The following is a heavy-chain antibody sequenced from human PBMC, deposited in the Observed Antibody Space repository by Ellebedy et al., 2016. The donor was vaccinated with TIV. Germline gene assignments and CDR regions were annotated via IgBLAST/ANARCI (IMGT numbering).Heavy chain of an antibody. CDR3: AKDRRYGYGYIGGSWDY. V-gene: IGHV3-23*01. Sequence: GESLKISCAASGFIFSTYAMSWVRQAPGKGLEWVSAITGSGGSTYYADSVKGRFTISRDTSNNTLSLQMNSLRAEDTAVYYCAKDRRYGYGYIGGSWDYWGQGTLVTVSS. CDR1: GFIFSTYA. J-gene: IGHJ4*02. CDR2: ITGSGGST. D-gene: IGHD5-18*01.